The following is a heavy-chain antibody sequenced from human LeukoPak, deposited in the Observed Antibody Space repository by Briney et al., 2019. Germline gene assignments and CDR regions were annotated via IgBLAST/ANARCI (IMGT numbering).Heavy chain of an antibody. Sequence: PGGSLRLSCAASGFTFSSYSMNWVRQAPGKGLDWVSSISSSSSYIYYADSVKGRFTISGDNAKNSLYLQMNSLRAEDTAVYYCAREIVVVVAASGAFDIWGQGTMVTVSS. CDR3: AREIVVVVAASGAFDI. D-gene: IGHD2-15*01. CDR2: ISSSSSYI. CDR1: GFTFSSYS. V-gene: IGHV3-21*01. J-gene: IGHJ3*02.